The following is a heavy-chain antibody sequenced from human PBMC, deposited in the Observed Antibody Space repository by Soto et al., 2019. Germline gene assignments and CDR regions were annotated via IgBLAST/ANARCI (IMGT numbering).Heavy chain of an antibody. V-gene: IGHV3-30*18. CDR1: GFTFSSYG. D-gene: IGHD5-18*01. Sequence: GGSLRLSCAASGFTFSSYGMHWVRQAPGKGLEWVAVISYDGSNKYYADSVKGRFTISRDNSKNTLYLQMNSLRAEDTAVYYCAQCDTAMTGRPYSMDVWGQGTTVTVSS. CDR3: AQCDTAMTGRPYSMDV. CDR2: ISYDGSNK. J-gene: IGHJ6*02.